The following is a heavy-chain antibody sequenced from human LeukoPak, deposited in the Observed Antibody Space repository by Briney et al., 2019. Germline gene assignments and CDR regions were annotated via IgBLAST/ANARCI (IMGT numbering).Heavy chain of an antibody. D-gene: IGHD2-2*01. CDR2: INHSGST. CDR1: GGSFSGYY. CDR3: AIHYTEYIVVGPAASPETRNNWFDP. Sequence: PSETLSLTCAVYGGSFSGYYWSWIRQPPGKGLEWIGEINHSGSTNYNPSLKSRVTISVDTSKNQFSLKLSSVTAADTAVYYCAIHYTEYIVVGPAASPETRNNWFDPWGQGTLVTVSS. J-gene: IGHJ5*02. V-gene: IGHV4-34*01.